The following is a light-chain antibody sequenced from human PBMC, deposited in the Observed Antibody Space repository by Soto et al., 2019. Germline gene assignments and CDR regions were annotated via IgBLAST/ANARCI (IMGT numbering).Light chain of an antibody. Sequence: LVRTPSPSSLSVSAAQGATVAGRARQSVSSNFAWYQQKPGQAPRLLIYGASTRATGIPDRFSGSGSGTEFTLSISSLQSEDFALYFCQQYHKWPPTFGGGTKV. CDR1: QSVSSN. CDR2: GAS. CDR3: QQYHKWPPT. V-gene: IGKV3-15*01. J-gene: IGKJ4*01.